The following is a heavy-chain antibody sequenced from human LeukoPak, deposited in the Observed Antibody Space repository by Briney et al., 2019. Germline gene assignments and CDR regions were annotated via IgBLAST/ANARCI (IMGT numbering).Heavy chain of an antibody. D-gene: IGHD3-22*01. V-gene: IGHV3-7*01. CDR3: ARDPYGVGGYGAFDI. CDR1: GFTFSSYS. J-gene: IGHJ3*02. Sequence: GGSLRLSCAASGFTFSSYSMNWVRQAPGKGLEWVANIKEDGDQENYVDSVKGRFTISRDNARNSLYLHMNSLRAEDTAVYYCARDPYGVGGYGAFDIWGQGTVVSVSS. CDR2: IKEDGDQE.